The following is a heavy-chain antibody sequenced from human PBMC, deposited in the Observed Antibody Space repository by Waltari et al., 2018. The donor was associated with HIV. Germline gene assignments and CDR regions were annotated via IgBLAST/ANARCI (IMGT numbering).Heavy chain of an antibody. J-gene: IGHJ4*02. CDR1: GFTFSSHW. Sequence: EVQLVESGGGLVQPGGSLRLSCAASGFTFSSHWMSWVRQAPGKGLGGVANIKQDGSAKHYVDSVRGRFSISRDNARNSLYLQMDSLRAEDTAVYHCARGGYSSFDYWGQGTLVTVSS. V-gene: IGHV3-7*01. CDR2: IKQDGSAK. CDR3: ARGGYSSFDY. D-gene: IGHD5-18*01.